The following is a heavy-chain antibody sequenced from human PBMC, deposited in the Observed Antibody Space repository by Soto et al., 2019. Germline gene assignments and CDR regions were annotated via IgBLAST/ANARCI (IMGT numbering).Heavy chain of an antibody. Sequence: QVQLVQSGAEVKRPGCSVKVSCKASGGPFSSYAISWVRQAPGQGLEWMGGIIAIFGTANYAQKFQGRITRTADESTSTAYMELISLRSEETAVYYGASCGGFDPWGQGTLVTVSS. D-gene: IGHD6-25*01. V-gene: IGHV1-69*01. CDR1: GGPFSSYA. CDR3: ASCGGFDP. J-gene: IGHJ5*02. CDR2: IIAIFGTA.